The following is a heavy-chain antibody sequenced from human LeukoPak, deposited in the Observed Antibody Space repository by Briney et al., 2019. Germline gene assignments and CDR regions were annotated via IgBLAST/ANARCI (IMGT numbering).Heavy chain of an antibody. D-gene: IGHD2-2*01. Sequence: ASVKVSCKVSGYTLTELSMHWVRQAPGKGLEWMGGFDPEDGETIYAQKFQGRVTMTEDTSTDTAYMELSSLRSEDTAVYYCATADIVVVPAAMAYWGQGTLVTVSS. V-gene: IGHV1-24*01. CDR1: GYTLTELS. J-gene: IGHJ4*02. CDR2: FDPEDGET. CDR3: ATADIVVVPAAMAY.